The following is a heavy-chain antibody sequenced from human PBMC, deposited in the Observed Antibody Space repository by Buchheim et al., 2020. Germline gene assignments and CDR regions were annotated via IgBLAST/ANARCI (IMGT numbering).Heavy chain of an antibody. D-gene: IGHD2-21*02. Sequence: QVQLVESGGGVVQPGRSLRLSCAASGFTFSSYAMHWVRQAPGKGLEWVAVISYDGSNKYYADSVKGRFTISRDNSKNTLYLQMNSLRAEDTAVYYCARDLEGHCGGDCYGYGMDVWGQGTT. CDR1: GFTFSSYA. CDR2: ISYDGSNK. J-gene: IGHJ6*02. V-gene: IGHV3-30-3*01. CDR3: ARDLEGHCGGDCYGYGMDV.